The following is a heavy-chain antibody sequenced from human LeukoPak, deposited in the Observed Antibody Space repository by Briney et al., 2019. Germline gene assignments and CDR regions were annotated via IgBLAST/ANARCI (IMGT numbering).Heavy chain of an antibody. J-gene: IGHJ4*02. D-gene: IGHD1-26*01. CDR1: GFTFSNHA. Sequence: GGTLRLSCAASGFTFSNHAMSWVRQAPGKGLEWVSSITGDGSTTYYADSVKGRFTFSRDNSKNTLYLQMNSLRAEDTAVYYCARDPYGSYLDYWGQGTLVTVSS. CDR2: ITGDGSTT. CDR3: ARDPYGSYLDY. V-gene: IGHV3-23*01.